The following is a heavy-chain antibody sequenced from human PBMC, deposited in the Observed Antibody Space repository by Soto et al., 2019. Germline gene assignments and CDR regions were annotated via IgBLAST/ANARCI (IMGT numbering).Heavy chain of an antibody. CDR2: IYYSGST. CDR1: GGSISSGDYY. CDR3: AIFHCFSSSCSYLDL. J-gene: IGHJ2*01. D-gene: IGHD2-2*01. V-gene: IGHV4-30-4*01. Sequence: PSETLSLTCTVSGGSISSGDYYWSWIRQPPGKGLEWIGYIYYSGSTYYNPSLKSRVTISVDTSKNQFSLKLSSVTAADTAIYYCAIFHCFSSSCSYLDLWGRGTXVPVSS.